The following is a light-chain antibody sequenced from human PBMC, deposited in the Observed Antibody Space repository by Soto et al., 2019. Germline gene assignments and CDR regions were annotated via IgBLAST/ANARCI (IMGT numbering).Light chain of an antibody. J-gene: IGKJ4*01. Sequence: EIVMTQSPVTLSVSPGDRATLSCRASQSVNSNLAWYQHKPGQTPKLLIYVASTRSTGIPARFTGSGSGTAFTLTISRLQSEDFTVYYCQQYNVWPLTFGGGTKVEFK. CDR1: QSVNSN. V-gene: IGKV3-15*01. CDR3: QQYNVWPLT. CDR2: VAS.